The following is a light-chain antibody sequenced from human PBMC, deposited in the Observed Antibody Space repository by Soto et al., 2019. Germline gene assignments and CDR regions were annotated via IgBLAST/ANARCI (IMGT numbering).Light chain of an antibody. V-gene: IGLV1-40*01. J-gene: IGLJ2*01. CDR3: QSYDSSLSAWV. CDR1: SSNIGAGYH. Sequence: QSVLTQPPSVSGAPGQRVTISCTGSSSNIGAGYHVHWYQQLPGTAPKLLVYGYNNRPSGVPDRFSVSKSGTSASLTITGLQTEDEADYYCQSYDSSLSAWVFGGGTKLTVL. CDR2: GYN.